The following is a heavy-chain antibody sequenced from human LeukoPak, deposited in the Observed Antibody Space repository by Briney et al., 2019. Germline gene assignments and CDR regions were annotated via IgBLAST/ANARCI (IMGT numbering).Heavy chain of an antibody. D-gene: IGHD2-2*01. Sequence: ASVKVSCKASGYTFTDYYMHWVRQAPGQGFEWMGWINPNDGDTNYAQKFQGRVTMTRDTSISTAHMEVSRPRSDDTAVYYCARANFLYCSSSTCLFDYWGQGTLVTVSS. CDR2: INPNDGDT. CDR3: ARANFLYCSSSTCLFDY. J-gene: IGHJ4*02. V-gene: IGHV1-2*02. CDR1: GYTFTDYY.